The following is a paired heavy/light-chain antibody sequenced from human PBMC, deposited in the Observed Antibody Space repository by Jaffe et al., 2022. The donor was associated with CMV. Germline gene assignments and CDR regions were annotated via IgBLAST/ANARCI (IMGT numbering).Heavy chain of an antibody. V-gene: IGHV4-39*01. J-gene: IGHJ3*02. CDR3: ASPYSGTHLAFDI. D-gene: IGHD1-26*01. Sequence: QLQLQESGPGLVKPSETLSLTCRVSGGSISSSSYYWGWIRQPPGKGLEWIGNLFNSGSTYYNPSLRSRVTISVDTSKNQISLKLTSLTAADTAVYYCASPYSGTHLAFDIWGHGTMVTVSS. CDR2: LFNSGST. CDR1: GGSISSSSYY.
Light chain of an antibody. V-gene: IGLV2-14*03. J-gene: IGLJ2*01. CDR1: SSDVGGYNY. CDR3: SSYTSSSTPYWI. Sequence: QSALTQPASVSGSPGQSITISCTGTSSDVGGYNYVSWYQQHPGKAPKLMIYDVTHRPSGASNRFSGSKSGNTASLTISGLQAEDEADYYCSSYTSSSTPYWIFGGGTKLTVL. CDR2: DVT.